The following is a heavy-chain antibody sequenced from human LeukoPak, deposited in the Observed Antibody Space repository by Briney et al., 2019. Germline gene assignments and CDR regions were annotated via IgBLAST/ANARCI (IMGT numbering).Heavy chain of an antibody. V-gene: IGHV1-18*01. CDR1: GYNFDNYG. CDR2: ISPYSGNT. CDR3: ARGEFTLDAFDI. D-gene: IGHD3-10*01. Sequence: ASVKVSCKSSGYNFDNYGIGWVRQAPGQGLEWMGWISPYSGNTNYGQKLQGRVTMTTDTSTNTAYMELRRLSLDDTAIYYCARGEFTLDAFDIWGQGTIVTVSS. J-gene: IGHJ3*02.